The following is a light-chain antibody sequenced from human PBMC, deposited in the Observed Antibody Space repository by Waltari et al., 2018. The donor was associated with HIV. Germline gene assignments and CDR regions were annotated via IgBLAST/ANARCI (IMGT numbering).Light chain of an antibody. CDR1: QDIKNW. J-gene: IGKJ4*01. CDR2: AAF. CDR3: QQANSFPPT. V-gene: IGKV1-12*01. Sequence: DIQMTQSPSSVSVSVGDRVTITRRASQDIKNWLAWYQQKPGKAPKLLIYAAFNLQSGVPSRFSGSRSGPDFTLTITSLQPEDFATYYCQQANSFPPTFGGGTRVDI.